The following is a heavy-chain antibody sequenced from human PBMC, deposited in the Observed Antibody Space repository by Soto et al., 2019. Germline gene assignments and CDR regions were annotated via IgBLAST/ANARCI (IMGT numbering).Heavy chain of an antibody. CDR3: VRRVSGNYDY. D-gene: IGHD1-7*01. CDR1: GFTFSSYD. V-gene: IGHV3-64*01. CDR2: ISSNGGTT. J-gene: IGHJ4*02. Sequence: EVQLAESGGGMVQPGGSLRLSCVASGFTFSSYDMHWVRQAPGKGLEYVSSISSNGGTTYYGNSVKGRFTISRDNSKNTLYLHVGSLRAEDMAVYYCVRRVSGNYDYWGQGTLVTVSS.